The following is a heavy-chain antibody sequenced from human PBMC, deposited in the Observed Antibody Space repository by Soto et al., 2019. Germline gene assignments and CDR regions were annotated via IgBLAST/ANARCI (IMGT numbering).Heavy chain of an antibody. J-gene: IGHJ2*01. D-gene: IGHD6-19*01. V-gene: IGHV4-61*01. Sequence: QVQLQESGPGLVKPSETLSLTCTVSGGSVSSGSYYWSWIRQPPGKGLEWIGYIYYSGSTNYNPALKSRVTRSVGTSKNPFSLKLSSVTAVDTAVYYCAARGAGSSSGWYSGWYFDLWGRGTLVTVSS. CDR1: GGSVSSGSYY. CDR2: IYYSGST. CDR3: AARGAGSSSGWYSGWYFDL.